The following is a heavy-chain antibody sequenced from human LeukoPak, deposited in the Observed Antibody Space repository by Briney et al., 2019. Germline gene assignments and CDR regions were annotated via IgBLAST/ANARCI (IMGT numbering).Heavy chain of an antibody. CDR1: GYTFTSYH. J-gene: IGHJ4*02. CDR2: INPSGGST. D-gene: IGHD3-16*01. Sequence: ASVKVSCKPSGYTFTSYHRHWVRQAPGQGLEWMGIINPSGGSTSYAQKFQGRVTMTRDTSTSTVYMELSSLRSEDTAVYYCARGSSTYYFHYWGQGTLVTVSS. CDR3: ARGSSTYYFHY. V-gene: IGHV1-46*01.